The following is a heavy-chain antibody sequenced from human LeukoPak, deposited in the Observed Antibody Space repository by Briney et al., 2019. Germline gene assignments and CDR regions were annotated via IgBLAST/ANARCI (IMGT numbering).Heavy chain of an antibody. D-gene: IGHD3-16*01. CDR2: IIPILGIA. V-gene: IGHV1-69*04. CDR1: GGTFSSYA. Sequence: ASVKVSCKASGGTFSSYAISWVRQAPGQGLEWMGRIIPILGIANYAQNLQGRVTMTTDISTNTAYMEVRSLRSDDTAVYYCARGRTAPYIYYMDVWGKGTTVTVSS. CDR3: ARGRTAPYIYYMDV. J-gene: IGHJ6*03.